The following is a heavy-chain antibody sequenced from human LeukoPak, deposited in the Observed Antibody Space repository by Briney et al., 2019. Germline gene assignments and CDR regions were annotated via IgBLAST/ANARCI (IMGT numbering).Heavy chain of an antibody. J-gene: IGHJ4*02. V-gene: IGHV4-34*01. CDR3: ARGLNKRQLVY. D-gene: IGHD6-6*01. CDR1: GGSFSGYY. CDR2: INHSGST. Sequence: SETLSLTCAVYGGSFSGYYWSWTRQPPGKGLEWIGEINHSGSTNYNPSLKSRVTISVDTSKNQFSLKLSSVTAADTAVYYCARGLNKRQLVYWGQGTLVTVSS.